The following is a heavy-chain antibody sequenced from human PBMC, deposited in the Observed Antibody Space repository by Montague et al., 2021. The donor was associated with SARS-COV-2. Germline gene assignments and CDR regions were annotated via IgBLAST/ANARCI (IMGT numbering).Heavy chain of an antibody. Sequence: SETLSLTCTVSGDSVRTYYWSWIRQSAGKKLEWMGRLYISGSTXXXPSXXXRVTMSLDTSKNLFSLNLSSMTAADTAVYYCARDGADYSFAYYHEMDVWGQGIAVTVSS. V-gene: IGHV4-4*07. CDR1: GDSVRTYY. D-gene: IGHD5-12*01. J-gene: IGHJ6*02. CDR3: ARDGADYSFAYYHEMDV. CDR2: LYISGST.